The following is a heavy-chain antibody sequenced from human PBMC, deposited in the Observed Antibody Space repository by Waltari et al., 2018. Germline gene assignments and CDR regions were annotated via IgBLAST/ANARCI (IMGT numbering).Heavy chain of an antibody. V-gene: IGHV3-48*04. CDR1: GFTFSSYS. D-gene: IGHD1-7*01. Sequence: EVQLVESGGGLVQPGGSLRLSCAASGFTFSSYSMNWVRQAPGKVLEWVSYISSSSSTIDYADSVKGRFTISRDNAKNSLYLQMNSLRAEDTAVYYCARDHQYNWNSYYYYYYYMDVWGKGTTVTVSS. CDR2: ISSSSSTI. CDR3: ARDHQYNWNSYYYYYYYMDV. J-gene: IGHJ6*03.